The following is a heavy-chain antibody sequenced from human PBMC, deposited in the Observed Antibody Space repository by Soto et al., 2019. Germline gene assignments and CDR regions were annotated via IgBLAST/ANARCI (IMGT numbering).Heavy chain of an antibody. CDR3: TRGLGGFPEN. J-gene: IGHJ4*02. D-gene: IGHD6-25*01. V-gene: IGHV4-34*01. Sequence: QVQLQQWGAGLLKPSEALSLTCGVYGGSLSGYYWSWFRQTPGKGLEWIGEINHSGSTTYNPSLKSRVTISIDTSKNQFSLKLSSVTAADTAVYYCTRGLGGFPENWGQGTLVTVSS. CDR1: GGSLSGYY. CDR2: INHSGST.